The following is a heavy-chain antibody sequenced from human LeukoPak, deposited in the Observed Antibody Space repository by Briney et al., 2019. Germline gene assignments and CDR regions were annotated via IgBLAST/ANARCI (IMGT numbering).Heavy chain of an antibody. D-gene: IGHD4-17*01. J-gene: IGHJ4*02. CDR3: AKDSDYGDYEKGY. CDR2: ISGSGGST. Sequence: GGSLRLSCAASGFTFSNYAMSWVRQAPGKGLEWVSAISGSGGSTYYADSVKGRFTISRDNSKNTLYLQMNSLRAEDTAVYYCAKDSDYGDYEKGYWGQGTLVTVSS. V-gene: IGHV3-23*01. CDR1: GFTFSNYA.